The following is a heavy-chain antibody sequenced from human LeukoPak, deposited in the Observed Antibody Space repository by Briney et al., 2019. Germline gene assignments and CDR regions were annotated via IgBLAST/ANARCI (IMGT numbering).Heavy chain of an antibody. CDR1: GFTFSDYY. V-gene: IGHV3-66*04. J-gene: IGHJ4*02. Sequence: GGSLRLSCAASGFTFSDYYMSWVRQAPGKGLEWVSVIYSGGSTYYADSVKGRFTISRDNSKNTLYLQMNSLRAEDTAVYYCARRAGAYSHPYDYWGQGTLVTVSS. D-gene: IGHD4/OR15-4a*01. CDR2: IYSGGST. CDR3: ARRAGAYSHPYDY.